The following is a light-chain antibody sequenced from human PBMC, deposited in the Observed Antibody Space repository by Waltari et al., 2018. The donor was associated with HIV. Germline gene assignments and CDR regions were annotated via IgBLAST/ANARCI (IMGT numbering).Light chain of an antibody. CDR2: MAS. Sequence: DIVMTQSPLSLSVNPGEPASISCRSNQSLLHSNGYTYLDWYVKKPGQSPQLLIFMASRRASGVPDRFSGSASGTDFTLKISRVEAEDVGVYYCMQAVEKWTFGPGTKVEI. V-gene: IGKV2-28*01. J-gene: IGKJ1*01. CDR1: QSLLHSNGYTY. CDR3: MQAVEKWT.